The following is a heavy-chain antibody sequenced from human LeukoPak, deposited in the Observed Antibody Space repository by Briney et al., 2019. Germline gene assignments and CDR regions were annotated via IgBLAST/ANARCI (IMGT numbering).Heavy chain of an antibody. J-gene: IGHJ4*02. CDR1: GFTFSRSS. Sequence: GGSLRLSCAASGFTFSRSSMSWVRQAPGKGLEWVSSISTTSYIYYADSVKGRFTISRDNAQNSLYLQMNSLRAEDTAVYYCAKVSSSGVYFFDYWGKGALITVSS. V-gene: IGHV3-21*01. CDR2: ISTTSYI. D-gene: IGHD6-6*01. CDR3: AKVSSSGVYFFDY.